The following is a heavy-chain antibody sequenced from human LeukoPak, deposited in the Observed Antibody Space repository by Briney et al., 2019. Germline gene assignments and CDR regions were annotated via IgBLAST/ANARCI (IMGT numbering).Heavy chain of an antibody. D-gene: IGHD1-26*01. V-gene: IGHV3-20*04. CDR2: INWNGGST. Sequence: GGSLRLSCAASGFTFDDYGMSWVRQAPGKGLEWVSGINWNGGSTGYADSVKGRFTISRDNHKNSLYLQMNSLRAEDTALYYCARLGVGATRDAFDIWGQGTMVTVSS. CDR3: ARLGVGATRDAFDI. CDR1: GFTFDDYG. J-gene: IGHJ3*02.